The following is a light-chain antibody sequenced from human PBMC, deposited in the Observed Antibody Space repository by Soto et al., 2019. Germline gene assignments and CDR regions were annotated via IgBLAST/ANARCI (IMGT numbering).Light chain of an antibody. CDR2: GAS. CDR1: QAINSNY. CDR3: QQYGVSALYT. Sequence: IVLTQSPGTLSLLPGERATLSCRASQAINSNYLAWYQQRPGQAPRLLFYGASYRASGIPDRISSSESGTDFTLTISRLEPEDFAVYYCQHQQYGVSALYTFGQGTKLEIK. J-gene: IGKJ2*01. V-gene: IGKV3-20*01.